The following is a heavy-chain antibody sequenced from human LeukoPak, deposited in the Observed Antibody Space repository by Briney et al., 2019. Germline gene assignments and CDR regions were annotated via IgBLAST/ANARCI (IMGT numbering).Heavy chain of an antibody. CDR2: IYYSGST. CDR1: GGSISSGDYY. D-gene: IGHD3-3*01. Sequence: PSQTLSLTCTVSGGSISSGDYYWSWIRQPPGKGLEWIGYIYYSGSTYYNPSLKSRVTISVDTSKNQFSLKLSSGTAADTAVYYCARGHNYDFWSGYQDAFDIWGQGTMVTVSS. CDR3: ARGHNYDFWSGYQDAFDI. J-gene: IGHJ3*02. V-gene: IGHV4-30-4*01.